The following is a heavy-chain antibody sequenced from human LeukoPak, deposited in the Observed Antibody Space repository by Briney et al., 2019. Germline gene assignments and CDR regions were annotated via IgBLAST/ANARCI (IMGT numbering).Heavy chain of an antibody. Sequence: GASLRLSCAASGFTFSSYAMSWVRQAPGKGLEWASTISGSGGSTYYADSVKGRFTISRDNSKNTLYLQINSLRVEDTAVYYCAKDRSVGVAIYYYYGMDVWGQGTTVTVSS. V-gene: IGHV3-23*01. D-gene: IGHD3-3*01. CDR1: GFTFSSYA. CDR3: AKDRSVGVAIYYYYGMDV. J-gene: IGHJ6*02. CDR2: ISGSGGST.